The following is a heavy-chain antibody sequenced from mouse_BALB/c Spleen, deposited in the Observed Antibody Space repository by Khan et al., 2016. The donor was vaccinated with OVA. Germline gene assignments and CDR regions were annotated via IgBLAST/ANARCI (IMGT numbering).Heavy chain of an antibody. D-gene: IGHD1-1*01. V-gene: IGHV5-9-3*01. CDR1: GFTFSTYA. CDR3: ARHNYGPFAF. CDR2: ISSVSTYT. Sequence: EVELVESRGGLVKPGGSLKLSCAASGFTFSTYAMSWVRQTPAKRLEWVATISSVSTYTYYPDSVKGRFTISRDNAKNTLYLQMSSLRSEDTAMYYCARHNYGPFAFWGRGTLVTVSA. J-gene: IGHJ3*01.